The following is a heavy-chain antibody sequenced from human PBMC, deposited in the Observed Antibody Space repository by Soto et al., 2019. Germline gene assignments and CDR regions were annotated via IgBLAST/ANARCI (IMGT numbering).Heavy chain of an antibody. CDR2: ISAYTGNT. CDR3: ARGPESRSTAYFDY. D-gene: IGHD1-26*01. J-gene: IGHJ4*02. CDR1: GYTFTDYG. Sequence: GASVKVSCKASGYTFTDYGITWVQQAPGQGLEWMGWISAYTGNTNYAQKVQGRVTMSTDTSTSTAYLELRSLRSDDTAVYYCARGPESRSTAYFDYWGQGTLVTVSS. V-gene: IGHV1-18*01.